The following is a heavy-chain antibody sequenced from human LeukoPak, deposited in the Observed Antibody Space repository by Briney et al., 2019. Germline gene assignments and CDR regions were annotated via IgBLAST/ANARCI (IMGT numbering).Heavy chain of an antibody. V-gene: IGHV1-8*01. D-gene: IGHD2-2*01. CDR3: ARKGPANYYYYYMDV. CDR2: MNPNSGNT. CDR1: GYTFTSYD. Sequence: ASVKVSCKASGYTFTSYDLNWVRQATGQGLEWMGWMNPNSGNTGYAPRFQGRVTMTRNTSISTAYMELSSLRSEDTAVYYCARKGPANYYYYYMDVWGKGTSVTVSS. J-gene: IGHJ6*03.